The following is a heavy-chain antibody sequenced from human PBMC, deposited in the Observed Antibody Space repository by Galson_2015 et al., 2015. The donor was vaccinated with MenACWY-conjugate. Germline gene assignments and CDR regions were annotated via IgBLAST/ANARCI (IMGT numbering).Heavy chain of an antibody. D-gene: IGHD3-9*01. J-gene: IGHJ4*01. CDR1: GGTFSTLS. CDR3: SRMAYDTLPDRGDY. CDR2: VIPIAGMT. Sequence: SVKVSCKASGGTFSTLSISWVRQAPGQGLEWMGRVIPIAGMTNYAKNLQGRVTITADKSARTVYMELSSMTAEDTAVYFCSRMAYDTLPDRGDYWGHGTQVIVSA. V-gene: IGHV1-69*02.